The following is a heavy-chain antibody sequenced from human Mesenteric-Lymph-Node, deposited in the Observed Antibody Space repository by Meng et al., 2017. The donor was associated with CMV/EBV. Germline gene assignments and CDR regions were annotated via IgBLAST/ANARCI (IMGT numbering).Heavy chain of an antibody. CDR1: GFTFSSYA. D-gene: IGHD2-2*01. J-gene: IGHJ6*02. CDR3: AKVTTTEYCSSTSCYYYYYYGMDV. Sequence: GGSLRLSCAASGFTFSSYAMSWVRQAPGKGLEWVSAISGSGGSTYYADSVKGRFTISRDNSKNTLYLQMNSLRAEDTAVYYCAKVTTTEYCSSTSCYYYYYYGMDVWGQGTTVTVSS. V-gene: IGHV3-23*01. CDR2: ISGSGGST.